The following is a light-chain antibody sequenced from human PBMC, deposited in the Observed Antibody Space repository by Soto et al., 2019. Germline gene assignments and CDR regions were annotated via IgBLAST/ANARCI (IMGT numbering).Light chain of an antibody. Sequence: DIQMTQSPSTLSASVGDRVTITCRASQSISSWLAWYQQKPGKAPKVLIYKASSLESGVPSRFSGSGSGTEFTLTISSLQPDDFVTYYCQQYNSYSTFGQGTKVEIK. CDR3: QQYNSYST. V-gene: IGKV1-5*03. J-gene: IGKJ1*01. CDR2: KAS. CDR1: QSISSW.